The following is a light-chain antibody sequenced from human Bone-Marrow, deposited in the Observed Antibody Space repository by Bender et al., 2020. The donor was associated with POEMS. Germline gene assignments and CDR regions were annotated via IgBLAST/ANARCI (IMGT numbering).Light chain of an antibody. V-gene: IGLV2-8*01. CDR1: SSDVGAHNY. Sequence: QSALTQPPSASGSPGQSVTISCTGTSSDVGAHNYVSWYQQHPGKAPKLLIYEVSQRPSGVPDRFYAFKSGTSASLAISGLQSEDEADYYWAAWDAGLSGGVFGGGTKLTVL. CDR2: EVS. J-gene: IGLJ3*02. CDR3: AAWDAGLSGGV.